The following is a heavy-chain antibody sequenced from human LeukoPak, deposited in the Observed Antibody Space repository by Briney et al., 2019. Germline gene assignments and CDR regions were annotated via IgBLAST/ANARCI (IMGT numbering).Heavy chain of an antibody. Sequence: PGGSLRLSCAASGFTFSKYGMHWVRQAPGKGLEWVSYISSSSSTIYYADSVKGRFTISRDNAKNSLYLQMNSLRAEDTAVYYCARTRIAVAGPYYFDYWGQGTLVTVSS. J-gene: IGHJ4*02. CDR1: GFTFSKYG. V-gene: IGHV3-48*01. CDR3: ARTRIAVAGPYYFDY. D-gene: IGHD6-19*01. CDR2: ISSSSSTI.